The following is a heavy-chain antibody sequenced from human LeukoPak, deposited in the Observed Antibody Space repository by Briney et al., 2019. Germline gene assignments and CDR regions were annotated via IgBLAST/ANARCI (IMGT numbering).Heavy chain of an antibody. V-gene: IGHV3-48*01. CDR3: ARDNSGYDSDYYYYMDV. J-gene: IGHJ6*03. Sequence: PGGSLRLSCAASGFTFSSYSMNWVRQAPGKGLEWVSYISSSSSSIYYADSVKGRFTISRDTAKNSLYLQMNSLRAEDTAVYYCARDNSGYDSDYYYYMDVWGKGTTVTVSS. CDR2: ISSSSSSI. D-gene: IGHD5-12*01. CDR1: GFTFSSYS.